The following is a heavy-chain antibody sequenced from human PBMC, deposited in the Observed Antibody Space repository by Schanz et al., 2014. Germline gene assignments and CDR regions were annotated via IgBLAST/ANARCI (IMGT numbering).Heavy chain of an antibody. CDR1: GYTFAMYD. Sequence: QVQLVQSGSELKKPGASVKVSCKASGYTFAMYDMNWVRQAPGQGLEWMGWINTNTANPTYAQGFTGRFVYTLDASVTTAYLELRSLKAEDTAVYYCARGYSGYSHFDYWGQGALVTVSS. V-gene: IGHV7-4-1*02. D-gene: IGHD5-12*01. CDR3: ARGYSGYSHFDY. CDR2: INTNTANP. J-gene: IGHJ4*02.